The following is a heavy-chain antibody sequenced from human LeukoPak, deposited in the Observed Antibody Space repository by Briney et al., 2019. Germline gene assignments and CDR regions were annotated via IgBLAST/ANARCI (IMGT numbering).Heavy chain of an antibody. V-gene: IGHV4-34*01. D-gene: IGHD3-22*01. CDR2: INHSGST. J-gene: IGHJ3*02. CDR1: GESFSDYN. CDR3: ARVHVNSGYYFGDAFDI. Sequence: SETLSLTCAVYGESFSDYNWSWIRQPPGKGLEWIGEINHSGSTNYNPSLKSRVTISVDTSKNQFSLKLSSVTAADTAIYYCARVHVNSGYYFGDAFDIWGQGTMVTVSS.